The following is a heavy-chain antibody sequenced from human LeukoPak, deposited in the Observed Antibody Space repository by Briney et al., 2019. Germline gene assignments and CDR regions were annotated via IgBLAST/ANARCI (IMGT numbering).Heavy chain of an antibody. CDR3: ARVSDYFDY. Sequence: SETLSLTCTVSGGSISSSSYYLGWIRQPPGKGLEWIGSIYYSWSTYYNPSLKSRVTISVDTSKNQFSLKLSSVTAAATAVHYCARVSDYFDYWGQGTLVTVSS. V-gene: IGHV4-39*07. CDR1: GGSISSSSYY. J-gene: IGHJ4*02. CDR2: IYYSWST.